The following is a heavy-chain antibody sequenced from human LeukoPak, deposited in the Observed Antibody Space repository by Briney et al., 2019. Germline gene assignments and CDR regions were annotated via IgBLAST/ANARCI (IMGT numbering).Heavy chain of an antibody. CDR2: INHSGST. CDR3: ARVEGYGGYGHHRFDY. D-gene: IGHD5-12*01. CDR1: GGSFSGYY. J-gene: IGHJ4*02. Sequence: KPSETLSLTCAVYGGSFSGYYWSWIRQPPGKGLEWIGEINHSGSTNYNPSLKSRVTISVDTSKNQFSLKLSSVTAADTAVYYCARVEGYGGYGHHRFDYWGQGTLVTVSS. V-gene: IGHV4-34*01.